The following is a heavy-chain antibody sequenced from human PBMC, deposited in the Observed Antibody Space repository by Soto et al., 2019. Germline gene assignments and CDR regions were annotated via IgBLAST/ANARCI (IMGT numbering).Heavy chain of an antibody. CDR3: AREGPAPYYYYGMDV. J-gene: IGHJ6*02. CDR2: ISAYNGNT. V-gene: IGHV1-18*01. CDR1: GYSFTTYG. Sequence: QVQLVQSGGEVKKPGDSVKVSCKTSGYSFTTYGISWVRQAPGQGLEWMGWISAYNGNTNYAQKLQDRVTMTTDTSTSTAYMELRSLRSDDTAVYYCAREGPAPYYYYGMDVWGQGSTVTVSS.